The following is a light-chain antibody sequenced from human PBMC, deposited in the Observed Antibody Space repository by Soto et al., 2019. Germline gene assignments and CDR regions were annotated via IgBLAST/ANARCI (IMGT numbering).Light chain of an antibody. CDR3: QQYGSSGT. CDR1: QSVSNF. V-gene: IGKV3-20*01. J-gene: IGKJ1*01. Sequence: EIVLTQSRGTLSLSPGERATLSCRASQSVSNFLAWYQQKPGQAPRLLIYGASNRATGIPDRFSGSGSGTDFTLTISRLEPEDFAVYYCQQYGSSGTFGQGTKVDIK. CDR2: GAS.